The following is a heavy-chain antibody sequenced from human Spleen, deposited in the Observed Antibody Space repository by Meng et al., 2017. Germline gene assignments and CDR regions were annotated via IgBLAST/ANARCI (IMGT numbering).Heavy chain of an antibody. J-gene: IGHJ4*01. CDR3: ARSPIDKYDLSALPLDY. V-gene: IGHV3-66*02. D-gene: IGHD3-22*01. CDR1: GFIVSHNY. CDR2: IYSGGDT. Sequence: ESLKISCAASGFIVSHNYMSWVRQAPGNGLEWRSVIYSGGDTYYANSVKGRFTISRDNSKNTVLLQINSLRSEDTAVYYCARSPIDKYDLSALPLDYWGHGTRVTGAS.